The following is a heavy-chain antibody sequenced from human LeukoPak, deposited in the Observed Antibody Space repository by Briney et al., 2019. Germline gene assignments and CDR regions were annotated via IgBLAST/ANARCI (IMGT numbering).Heavy chain of an antibody. V-gene: IGHV4-59*01. D-gene: IGHD2-8*01. CDR2: IYYSGST. Sequence: SETLSLTCTVSGGSISSYYWSWIRQPPGKGLEWIGYIYYSGSTNYNPSLKSRVTISVDTSKNQFSLKLSSVTAADTAVYYCARADGHPTNLEFDYWGQGTLVTVSS. CDR3: ARADGHPTNLEFDY. J-gene: IGHJ4*02. CDR1: GGSISSYY.